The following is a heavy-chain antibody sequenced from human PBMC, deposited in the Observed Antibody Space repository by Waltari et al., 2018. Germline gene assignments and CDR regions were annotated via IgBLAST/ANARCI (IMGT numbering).Heavy chain of an antibody. CDR3: AKRIVGGPFDV. CDR1: GGSFGTYA. V-gene: IGHV1-69*12. Sequence: QVHLVQSGAEVRKHGSSVRVSCAAPGGSFGTYAITWVRQAPGQGLEWMAGIIPIYGTPNYAQKFQGRVTIAADESTRTAYMELSSLRSDDTAVYYCAKRIVGGPFDVWGQGTVVTVSS. D-gene: IGHD1-26*01. J-gene: IGHJ3*01. CDR2: IIPIYGTP.